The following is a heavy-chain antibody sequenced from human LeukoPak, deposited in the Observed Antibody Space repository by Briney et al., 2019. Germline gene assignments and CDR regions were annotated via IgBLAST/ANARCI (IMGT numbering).Heavy chain of an antibody. J-gene: IGHJ4*02. CDR2: INPNSGGT. V-gene: IGHV1-2*02. D-gene: IGHD5-12*01. CDR3: ARAYTGFEAFDY. CDR1: GYTFIGYY. Sequence: RGASVKVSCKASGYTFIGYYMHWVRQAPGQGLEWMGWINPNSGGTNYAQKFQDRVTMTRDTSISTAYMELSRLRSDDTATYFCARAYTGFEAFDYWGQGTLVTVSS.